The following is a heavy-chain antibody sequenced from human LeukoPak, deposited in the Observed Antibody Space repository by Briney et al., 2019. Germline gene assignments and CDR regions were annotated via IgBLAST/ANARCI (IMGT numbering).Heavy chain of an antibody. D-gene: IGHD2/OR15-2a*01. J-gene: IGHJ5*02. CDR1: GSIFPTSW. V-gene: IGHV5-51*01. Sequence: PGASLQISCKGSGSIFPTSWMGWGRPLPGKGLEWMGIIYPGDSDTRDSPSFQGQVTISVDTSINTVYLQWSSLRASDTAMYYCARVYEDCTSTTCYHGWFDPWGQGTLVTVSS. CDR3: ARVYEDCTSTTCYHGWFDP. CDR2: IYPGDSDT.